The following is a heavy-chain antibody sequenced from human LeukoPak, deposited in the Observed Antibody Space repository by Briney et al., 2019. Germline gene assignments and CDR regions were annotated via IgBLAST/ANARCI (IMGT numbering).Heavy chain of an antibody. Sequence: ASVKVSCKASGYNFTGYYLHWVRQAPGQGLEWMGWINPNTGGTNYAQKFQGRVTMTRDTSISTAYMELSRLRSDDTAVYYCARSCGGSRYWAYYFDYWGQGTLVTVSS. V-gene: IGHV1-2*02. CDR2: INPNTGGT. CDR1: GYNFTGYY. J-gene: IGHJ4*02. CDR3: ARSCGGSRYWAYYFDY. D-gene: IGHD2-15*01.